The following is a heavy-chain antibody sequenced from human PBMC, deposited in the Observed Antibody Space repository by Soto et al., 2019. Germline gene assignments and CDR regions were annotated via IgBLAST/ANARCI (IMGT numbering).Heavy chain of an antibody. CDR3: ARGDIAAAGTKNNWLDS. D-gene: IGHD6-13*01. Sequence: SSVKVSCKASGGTFSSYAISWVRQAPGQGLEWMGGIIPIFGTANYAQKFQGRVTITADESTSTAYMELSSLRSEDTTVYYCARGDIAAAGTKNNWLDSWGQGTLVTVSS. CDR2: IIPIFGTA. V-gene: IGHV1-69*13. CDR1: GGTFSSYA. J-gene: IGHJ5*01.